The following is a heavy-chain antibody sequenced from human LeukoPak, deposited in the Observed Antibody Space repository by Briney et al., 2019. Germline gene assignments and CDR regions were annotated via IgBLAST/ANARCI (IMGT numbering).Heavy chain of an antibody. V-gene: IGHV1-18*01. Sequence: VKVSCEASGYTFTSYGISWVRQAPGQGLEWMGWISAYNGNTNYAQKLQGRVTMTTDTSTSTAYMELRSLRSDDTAVYYCARDVEDIVVVPAAIPSWFDPWGQGTLVTVSS. CDR3: ARDVEDIVVVPAAIPSWFDP. CDR1: GYTFTSYG. J-gene: IGHJ5*02. D-gene: IGHD2-2*02. CDR2: ISAYNGNT.